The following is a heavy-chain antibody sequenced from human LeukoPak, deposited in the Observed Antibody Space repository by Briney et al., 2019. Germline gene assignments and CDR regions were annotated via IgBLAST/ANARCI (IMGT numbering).Heavy chain of an antibody. Sequence: SETLSLTCTVSGGSISSYCWSWIRQPPGKGLAWIGYIYSSGTTNYNPSLKSRVTISVDTSKNQFSLKLSSVTTADTAVYYCARCWDYWGQGTLVTVSS. CDR1: GGSISSYC. J-gene: IGHJ4*02. CDR3: ARCWDY. V-gene: IGHV4-59*01. CDR2: IYSSGTT.